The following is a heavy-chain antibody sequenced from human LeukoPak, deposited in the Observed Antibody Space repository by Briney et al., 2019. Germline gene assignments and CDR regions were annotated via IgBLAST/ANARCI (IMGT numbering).Heavy chain of an antibody. CDR2: IKQDGSEK. Sequence: GGSLRLSCAASGFTFSSYWMSWVRQAPGRGLEWVANIKQDGSEKYYVDSVKGRFTISRDNAKNSLYLQMNSLRAEDTAVYYCARDSTTIPWGSDYYYMDVWGKGTTVTVSS. V-gene: IGHV3-7*01. CDR3: ARDSTTIPWGSDYYYMDV. CDR1: GFTFSSYW. D-gene: IGHD7-27*01. J-gene: IGHJ6*03.